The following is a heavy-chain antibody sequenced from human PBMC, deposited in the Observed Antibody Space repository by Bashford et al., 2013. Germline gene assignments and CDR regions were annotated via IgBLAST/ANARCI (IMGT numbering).Heavy chain of an antibody. Sequence: SSETLSLTCSVSGGSISTTSHYWGWIRQPPGKGLQWIGNIYHSGSTYYNPSLESRVTMSVDTSKNQFSLKLSYVTATDTAVYYCARSDDRIDWFDTVGAGEPWSPSPQ. CDR1: GGSISTTSHY. CDR3: ARSDDRIDWFDT. V-gene: IGHV4-39*01. CDR2: IYHSGST. D-gene: IGHD2-15*01. J-gene: IGHJ5*02.